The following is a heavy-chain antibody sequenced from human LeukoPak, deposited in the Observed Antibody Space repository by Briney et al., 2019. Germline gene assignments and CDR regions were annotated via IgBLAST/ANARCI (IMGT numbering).Heavy chain of an antibody. Sequence: SVTLSCKASGGTLSSYAISWVRQGPGQGLEWVGGIITIVGAANYAQTFQGRLTITADASPSTGYMDLSSLRSEDTAVYYCAIPNYHILTGPDLYYFHYWGQGTLVTVSS. V-gene: IGHV1-69*13. J-gene: IGHJ4*02. D-gene: IGHD3-9*01. CDR3: AIPNYHILTGPDLYYFHY. CDR1: GGTLSSYA. CDR2: IITIVGAA.